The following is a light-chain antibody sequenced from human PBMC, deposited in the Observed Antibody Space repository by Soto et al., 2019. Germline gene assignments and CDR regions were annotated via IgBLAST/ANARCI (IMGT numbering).Light chain of an antibody. Sequence: IVLTHSPGTLSLSPGQRATLSCSASQRIDKNYLACYQQKPGQSNSLLIFDASRRATGITDRFSGSGSGTDLTLTISRLEPEDFAVYYCQQHGASITFGPGTKVDIK. J-gene: IGKJ3*01. CDR1: QRIDKNY. CDR2: DAS. CDR3: QQHGASIT. V-gene: IGKV3-20*01.